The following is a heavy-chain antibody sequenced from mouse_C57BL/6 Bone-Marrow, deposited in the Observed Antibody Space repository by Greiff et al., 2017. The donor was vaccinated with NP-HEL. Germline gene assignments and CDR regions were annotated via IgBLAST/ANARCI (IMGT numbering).Heavy chain of an antibody. CDR3: ARYGWGHGSSEGNWYFDV. D-gene: IGHD1-1*01. CDR1: GYTFTSYW. Sequence: QVQLQQPGAELVKPGASVKMSCKASGYTFTSYWITWVKQRPGQGLEWIGDIYPGSGSTNYNEKFKSKATLTVDTSSSTAYMQLSSLTSEDSAVYYCARYGWGHGSSEGNWYFDVWGTGTTVTVSS. V-gene: IGHV1-55*01. J-gene: IGHJ1*03. CDR2: IYPGSGST.